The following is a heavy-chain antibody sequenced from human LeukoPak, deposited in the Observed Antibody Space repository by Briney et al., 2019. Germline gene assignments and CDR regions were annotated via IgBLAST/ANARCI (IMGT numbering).Heavy chain of an antibody. D-gene: IGHD1-7*01. Sequence: SETLSLTCTVSGGSISSYYWSWIRQPPGKGLEWIGYIYYSGSTTYNPSLKSRVTISVDTSKNQFSLKLSSETAADTAVYYCARAPQGFWNYGGYFDYWGQGTLVTVSS. CDR2: IYYSGST. V-gene: IGHV4-59*01. CDR3: ARAPQGFWNYGGYFDY. J-gene: IGHJ4*02. CDR1: GGSISSYY.